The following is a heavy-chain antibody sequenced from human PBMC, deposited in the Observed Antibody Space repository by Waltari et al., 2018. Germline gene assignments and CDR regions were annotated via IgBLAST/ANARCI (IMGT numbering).Heavy chain of an antibody. D-gene: IGHD4-17*01. V-gene: IGHV3-7*01. CDR3: AKHDYGDYPNWFDP. Sequence: EVQLVESGGGLVQPGGSLRLSCAASGFTFSSYWMSWVRQAPGKGLEWVANIKQDGSEKYYVDSLKGRFTISRDNAKNSLYLQMNSLRAEDTAVYYCAKHDYGDYPNWFDPWGQGTLVTVSS. CDR2: IKQDGSEK. J-gene: IGHJ5*02. CDR1: GFTFSSYW.